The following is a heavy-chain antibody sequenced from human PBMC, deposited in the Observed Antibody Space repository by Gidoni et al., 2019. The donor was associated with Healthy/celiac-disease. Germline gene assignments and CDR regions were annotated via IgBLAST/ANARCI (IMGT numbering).Heavy chain of an antibody. CDR3: AKGRVGATYYYYGMDV. J-gene: IGHJ6*02. CDR2: IAYDGSNK. Sequence: QVQLVESGGGVVQPGRSLRLSCAASGFTFSSYGMHWVRQAPGKGLEWVAVIAYDGSNKYYADSVKGRFTISRDNSKNTLYLQMNSLRAEDTAVYYCAKGRVGATYYYYGMDVWGQGTTVTVSS. D-gene: IGHD1-26*01. CDR1: GFTFSSYG. V-gene: IGHV3-30*18.